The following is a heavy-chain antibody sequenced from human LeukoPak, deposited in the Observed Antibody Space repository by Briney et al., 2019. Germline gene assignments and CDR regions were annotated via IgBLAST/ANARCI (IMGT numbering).Heavy chain of an antibody. CDR2: IYYSGST. J-gene: IGHJ4*02. CDR1: GGSFIGYY. CDR3: ARPGAWFGELFPFDY. D-gene: IGHD3-10*01. Sequence: PSETLSLTCAAYGGSFIGYYWGWIRQPPGKGLEWIGSIYYSGSTYYNPSLKSRVTISVDTSKNQFSLKLSSVTAADTAVYYCARPGAWFGELFPFDYWGQGTLVTVSS. V-gene: IGHV4-39*01.